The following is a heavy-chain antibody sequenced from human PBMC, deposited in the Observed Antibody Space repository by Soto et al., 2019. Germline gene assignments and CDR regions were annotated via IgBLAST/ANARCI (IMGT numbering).Heavy chain of an antibody. CDR1: GFTFSSYG. V-gene: IGHV3-33*01. D-gene: IGHD2-2*01. Sequence: GGSLRLSCAASGFTFSSYGMHWVRQAPGKGLEWVAVIWYDGSNKYYADSVKGRFTISRDNSKNTLYLQMNSLRAEDTAVYYCARGYCSSTSCYPFDYWGQGTLVTVSS. J-gene: IGHJ4*02. CDR2: IWYDGSNK. CDR3: ARGYCSSTSCYPFDY.